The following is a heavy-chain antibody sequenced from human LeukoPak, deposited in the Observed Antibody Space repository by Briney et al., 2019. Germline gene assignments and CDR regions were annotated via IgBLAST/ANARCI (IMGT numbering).Heavy chain of an antibody. CDR1: GDSISSGSYY. CDR3: ARDLGGSYSSETWFDP. CDR2: IYSSGRT. D-gene: IGHD1-26*01. J-gene: IGHJ5*02. Sequence: SETLSLTCTVSGDSISSGSYYWSWIRQPAGEGLEWIGRIYSSGRTHYSPSLKSRVAISVDTSKNRFSLRLSSVTAADTAVYYCARDLGGSYSSETWFDPWGQGTMVTVSS. V-gene: IGHV4-61*02.